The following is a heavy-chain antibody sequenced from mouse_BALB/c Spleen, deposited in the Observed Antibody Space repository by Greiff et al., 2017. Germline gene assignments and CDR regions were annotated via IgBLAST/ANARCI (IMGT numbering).Heavy chain of an antibody. CDR1: GFNIKDTY. J-gene: IGHJ1*01. CDR2: IDPANGNT. CDR3: ARGWFNWYFDV. D-gene: IGHD2-3*01. Sequence: VQLKESGAELVKPGASVKLSCTASGFNIKDTYMHWVKQRPEQGLEWIGRIDPANGNTKYDPKFQGKATITADTSSNTAYLQLSSLTSEDTAVYYCARGWFNWYFDVWGAGTTVTVSS. V-gene: IGHV14-3*02.